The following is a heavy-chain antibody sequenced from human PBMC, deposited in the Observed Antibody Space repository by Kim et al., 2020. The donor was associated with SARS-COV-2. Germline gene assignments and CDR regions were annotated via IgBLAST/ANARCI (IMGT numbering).Heavy chain of an antibody. D-gene: IGHD3-3*01. V-gene: IGHV1-69*13. CDR1: GGTFSSYA. CDR3: ASPPPYDFWSVSFYGMDV. J-gene: IGHJ6*02. CDR2: IIPMFGTA. Sequence: SVKVSCKASGGTFSSYAISWVRQAPGQGLEWMGGIIPMFGTANYAQKFQGRVTITADESTSTAYMELSSLRSEDTAVYYSASPPPYDFWSVSFYGMDVWGQGTTVTVSS.